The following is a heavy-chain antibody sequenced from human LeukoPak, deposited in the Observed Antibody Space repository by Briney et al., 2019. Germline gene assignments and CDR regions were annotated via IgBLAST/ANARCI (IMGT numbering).Heavy chain of an antibody. CDR3: ASRPADSTWFGVFDY. J-gene: IGHJ4*02. CDR1: GRSINSHY. Sequence: ASETLSLTCSVSGRSINSHYWSWIRQSPGKGLEWIGYVFNGGSTNYNPSLKSRVTMSLDTSRDQFSLRLSSVTAADTAIYYCASRPADSTWFGVFDYWSQGTLVTVSS. CDR2: VFNGGST. D-gene: IGHD3-10*01. V-gene: IGHV4-59*11.